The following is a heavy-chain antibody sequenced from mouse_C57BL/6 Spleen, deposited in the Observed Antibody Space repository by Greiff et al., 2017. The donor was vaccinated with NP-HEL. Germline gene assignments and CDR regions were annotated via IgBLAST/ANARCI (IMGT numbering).Heavy chain of an antibody. Sequence: EVQVVESGAELVRPGASVKLSCTASGFNIKDYYMHWVKQRPEQGLEWIGRIDPEDGDTEYAPKFQGKATMTADTSSNTAYLQLSSLTSEDTAVYYCTPNYGSSYGFAYWGQGTLVTVSA. CDR3: TPNYGSSYGFAY. CDR1: GFNIKDYY. V-gene: IGHV14-1*01. D-gene: IGHD1-1*01. J-gene: IGHJ3*01. CDR2: IDPEDGDT.